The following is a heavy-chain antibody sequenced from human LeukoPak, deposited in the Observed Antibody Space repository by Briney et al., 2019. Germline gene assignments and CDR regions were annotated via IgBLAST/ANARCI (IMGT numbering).Heavy chain of an antibody. D-gene: IGHD1-14*01. CDR1: GFTFGSSA. CDR3: ARAALRGTYCYDC. Sequence: GGSLRLSCAASGFTFGSSAMSWVRQAPGKGLEWVSAISGTGGTTNYADSVKGRFTVSRDNSKNTLYLQMNSLRAEDTAVFYCARAALRGTYCYDCWGRGILVTVSS. CDR2: ISGTGGTT. J-gene: IGHJ4*02. V-gene: IGHV3-23*01.